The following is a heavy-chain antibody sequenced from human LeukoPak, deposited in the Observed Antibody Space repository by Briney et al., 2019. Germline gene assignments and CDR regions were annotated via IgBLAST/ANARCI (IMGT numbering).Heavy chain of an antibody. Sequence: SVTLSLTCAVYGGSFRGYYWSWIRQPPGKGREGIGEINHSGSTNYNPSLKSRVTISVDTSKNPFSLKLSCVTAADTAVYYCATSAGYSSSWYLPDVDYWGQGTLVTVSS. D-gene: IGHD6-13*01. CDR2: INHSGST. J-gene: IGHJ4*02. CDR1: GGSFRGYY. V-gene: IGHV4-34*01. CDR3: ATSAGYSSSWYLPDVDY.